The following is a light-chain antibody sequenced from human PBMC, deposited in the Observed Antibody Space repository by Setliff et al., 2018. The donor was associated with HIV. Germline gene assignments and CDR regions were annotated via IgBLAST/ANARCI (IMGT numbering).Light chain of an antibody. CDR1: TGAVTSGHY. CDR2: DTN. J-gene: IGLJ1*01. Sequence: QAVLSQEASLTVSPGGTVTLTGGSSTGAVTSGHYPYWFQQKPGQAPRTLICDTNNKHPWTPARFSGSLLGGKAALPLSGVQPEDEADYYCLLHYGGAHVFGSGTKVNVL. V-gene: IGLV7-46*01. CDR3: LLHYGGAHV.